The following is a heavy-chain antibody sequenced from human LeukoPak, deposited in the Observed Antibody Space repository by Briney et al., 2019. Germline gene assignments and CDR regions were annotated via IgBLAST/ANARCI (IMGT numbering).Heavy chain of an antibody. CDR3: AREARGSDWYFDL. Sequence: PGGSLRLSCAASGFTFSSYSMNWVRQAPGKGLEWVSYISSSSSTIYYADSVKGRFTISRDNAKNSLYLQMNSLRAEDTAVYYCAREARGSDWYFDLWGRGTLVTVSS. V-gene: IGHV3-48*04. CDR2: ISSSSSTI. D-gene: IGHD1-26*01. CDR1: GFTFSSYS. J-gene: IGHJ2*01.